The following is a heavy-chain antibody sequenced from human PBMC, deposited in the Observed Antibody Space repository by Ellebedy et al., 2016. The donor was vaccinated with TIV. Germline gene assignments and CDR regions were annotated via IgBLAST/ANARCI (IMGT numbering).Heavy chain of an antibody. D-gene: IGHD3-22*01. CDR2: ISSSGVST. J-gene: IGHJ4*02. CDR1: GFTFRNFA. CDR3: AKLDSSGYYYGRFDY. Sequence: GGSLRLSCAASGFTFRNFAMTWVCQAPGKGLEWVSSISSSGVSTDYADYVRCRVTISSDNSKNTLYLQMNSLRADDSAVYYCAKLDSSGYYYGRFDYWGQGTLVTVSS. V-gene: IGHV3-23*01.